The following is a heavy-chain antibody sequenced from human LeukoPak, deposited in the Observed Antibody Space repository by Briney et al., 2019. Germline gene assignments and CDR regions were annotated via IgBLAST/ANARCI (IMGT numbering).Heavy chain of an antibody. CDR3: ARLPLYVPRPKAQPPLYYYYYMDV. Sequence: KPSETLSLTCAVYGGSFSGYYWSWIRQPPGKGLEWIGEINHSGSTNYNPSLKSRVTISVDTSKNQFSLKLSSVTAADTAVYYCARLPLYVPRPKAQPPLYYYYYMDVWGKGTTVTVSS. CDR2: INHSGST. J-gene: IGHJ6*03. V-gene: IGHV4-34*01. D-gene: IGHD2-8*01. CDR1: GGSFSGYY.